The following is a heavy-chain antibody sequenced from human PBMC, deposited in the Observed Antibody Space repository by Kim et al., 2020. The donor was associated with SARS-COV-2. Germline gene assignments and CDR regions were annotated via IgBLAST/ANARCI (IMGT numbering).Heavy chain of an antibody. CDR3: ASPGYCSGGSCWWFDP. V-gene: IGHV4-39*01. J-gene: IGHJ5*02. Sequence: SLKSRVTISVDTSKNQFSLKLSSVTAADTAVYYCASPGYCSGGSCWWFDPWGQGTLVTVSS. D-gene: IGHD2-15*01.